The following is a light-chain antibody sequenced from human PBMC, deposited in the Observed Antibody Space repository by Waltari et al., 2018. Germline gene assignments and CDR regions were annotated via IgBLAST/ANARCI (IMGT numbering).Light chain of an antibody. Sequence: QSALTQPASVSGSPGQSITIPCPGTSSDIGGYHYVSWFPQHPGKAPNLMIFDVSNRPSGVSNRFSGSKSGNTASLTISGLQAEDEADYYCSSYTNSNTWVFGGGTKLTVL. J-gene: IGLJ3*02. CDR1: SSDIGGYHY. V-gene: IGLV2-14*03. CDR3: SSYTNSNTWV. CDR2: DVS.